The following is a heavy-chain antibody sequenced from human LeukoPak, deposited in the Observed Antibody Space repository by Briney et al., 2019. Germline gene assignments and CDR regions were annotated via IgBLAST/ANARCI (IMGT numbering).Heavy chain of an antibody. CDR2: FHHSVGT. CDR1: GGSISSSSYY. Sequence: PSETLSLTCTVSGGSISSSSYYWGWIRQPPGKGLEWIGSFHHSVGTNYNPSLKSRVTISVDTSKNQFSLNLNSATAADTAVYYCAREGLRFYYDRSGYPPAYWGQGTLVTVSS. CDR3: AREGLRFYYDRSGYPPAY. V-gene: IGHV4-39*07. J-gene: IGHJ4*02. D-gene: IGHD3-22*01.